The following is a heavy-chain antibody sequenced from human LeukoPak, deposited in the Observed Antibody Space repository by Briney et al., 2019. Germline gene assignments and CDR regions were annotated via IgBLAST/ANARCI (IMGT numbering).Heavy chain of an antibody. J-gene: IGHJ5*02. CDR3: ARALLRLNWFDP. V-gene: IGHV3-48*03. CDR1: GFTFSSYE. Sequence: PGGSLRLFCAASGFTFSSYEMNWVRQAPGKGLEWVSYISSSGSTIYYADSVKGRFTISRDNAKNSLYLQMNSLRAEDTAVYYCARALLRLNWFDPWGQGTLVTVSS. D-gene: IGHD2/OR15-2a*01. CDR2: ISSSGSTI.